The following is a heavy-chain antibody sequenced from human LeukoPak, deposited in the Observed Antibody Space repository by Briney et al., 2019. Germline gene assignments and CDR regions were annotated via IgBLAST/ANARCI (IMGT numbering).Heavy chain of an antibody. Sequence: PSETLSLTCAVYGGSFSGYYWSWIRQPPGKGLEWIGEINHSGSTNYNPSLKSRVTTSVDTSKNQFSLKLSSVTAADTAVYYCARGRVVVVVAAYYFDYWGQGTLVTVSS. CDR1: GGSFSGYY. CDR3: ARGRVVVVVAAYYFDY. J-gene: IGHJ4*02. D-gene: IGHD2-15*01. CDR2: INHSGST. V-gene: IGHV4-34*01.